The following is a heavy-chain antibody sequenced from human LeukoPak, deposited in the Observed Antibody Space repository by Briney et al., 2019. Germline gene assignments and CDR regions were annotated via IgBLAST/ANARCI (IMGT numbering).Heavy chain of an antibody. CDR2: IWFDGSNR. J-gene: IGHJ4*02. Sequence: GGSLRLSCEASGFTFRNYGMHWVRQAPGKGLYWVGVIWFDGSNRYYADSVKGRFTISRDNSKNTLYLQVNSVRAEDTAVYYCARDTSGYYDYWGQGALVTVSS. CDR1: GFTFRNYG. V-gene: IGHV3-33*01. CDR3: ARDTSGYYDY. D-gene: IGHD2-15*01.